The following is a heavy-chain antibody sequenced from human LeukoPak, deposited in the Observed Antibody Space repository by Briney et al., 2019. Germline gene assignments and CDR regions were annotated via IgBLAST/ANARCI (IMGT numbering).Heavy chain of an antibody. D-gene: IGHD1-1*01. Sequence: GGSLRLSCAASGFSFSDYSMNWVRQAPGRGLEWVSHISSSSSTIYYADSVKGRFTISRNNAKNSLFLQMNSLRVEDTAVYYCARDGKSWGQGTLVTVSS. V-gene: IGHV3-48*01. CDR3: ARDGKS. CDR1: GFSFSDYS. J-gene: IGHJ4*02. CDR2: ISSSSSTI.